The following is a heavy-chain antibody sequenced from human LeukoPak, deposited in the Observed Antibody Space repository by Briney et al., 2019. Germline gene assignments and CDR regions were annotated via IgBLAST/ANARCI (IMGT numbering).Heavy chain of an antibody. D-gene: IGHD2-2*01. CDR3: AKDHQEVPAALPLDY. CDR1: GFTFSSYG. Sequence: GGSLRLSCAASGFTFSSYGMHWVRQAPGKGLEWVAVISYDGSNKYYADSVKGRFTISRDNSKNTLYLQMNSLRAEDTAVYYCAKDHQEVPAALPLDYWGQGTLVTVSS. CDR2: ISYDGSNK. J-gene: IGHJ4*02. V-gene: IGHV3-30*18.